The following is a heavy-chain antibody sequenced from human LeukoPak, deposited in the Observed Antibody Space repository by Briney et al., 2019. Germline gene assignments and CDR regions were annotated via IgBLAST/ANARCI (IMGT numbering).Heavy chain of an antibody. Sequence: PSQTLSLTCAVSGGSISSGGYSWSWIRQPPGKGLEWIGYIYHSGSTYYNPSLKSRVTISVDRSKNQFSLKLSSVTAADTAVYYCARELLLWFGEERSDAFDIWGQETMVTVSS. V-gene: IGHV4-30-2*01. CDR3: ARELLLWFGEERSDAFDI. CDR2: IYHSGST. D-gene: IGHD3-10*01. CDR1: GGSISSGGYS. J-gene: IGHJ3*02.